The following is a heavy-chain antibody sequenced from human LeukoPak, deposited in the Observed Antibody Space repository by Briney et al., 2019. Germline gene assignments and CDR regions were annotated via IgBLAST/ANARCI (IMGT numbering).Heavy chain of an antibody. CDR3: ATGYSSGWYFYFQH. Sequence: GGSLRLSCAASGFTFSSYSMNWVRQAPGKGLEWLLHISTSGSIIHYGDSVKGRFTISKDNAKNSLSLRMNSLSAEDTAVYYCATGYSSGWYFYFQHWGQGSLVSVSS. J-gene: IGHJ1*01. CDR1: GFTFSSYS. CDR2: ISTSGSII. D-gene: IGHD6-19*01. V-gene: IGHV3-48*04.